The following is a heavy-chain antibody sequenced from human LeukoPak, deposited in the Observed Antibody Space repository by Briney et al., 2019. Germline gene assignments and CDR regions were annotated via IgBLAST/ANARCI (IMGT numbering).Heavy chain of an antibody. CDR1: GGSISSYY. CDR3: ARAYSGSYYWYFDL. CDR2: IYYSGST. Sequence: SETLSLTCTVSGGSISSYYWSWIRQSPGKGLEWIGYIYYSGSTNYNPSLKSRVTISVDTSKNQFSLKLSSVTAADTAVYYCARAYSGSYYWYFDLWGRGTLVTVSS. J-gene: IGHJ2*01. D-gene: IGHD1-26*01. V-gene: IGHV4-59*01.